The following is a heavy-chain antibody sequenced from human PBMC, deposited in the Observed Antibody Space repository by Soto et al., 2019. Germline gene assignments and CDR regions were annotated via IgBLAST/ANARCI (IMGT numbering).Heavy chain of an antibody. CDR3: AGAVIRGYYYYGMDV. D-gene: IGHD3-22*01. CDR2: ISGSGGST. J-gene: IGHJ6*02. V-gene: IGHV3-23*01. CDR1: GFTFSSYA. Sequence: EVQLLESGGGLVQPGGSLRLSCAASGFTFSSYAMSWVRQAPGKGLEWVSAISGSGGSTYYADSVKGRFTISRDNAKNSLYLQMNSLRAEDTAVYYCAGAVIRGYYYYGMDVWGQGTTVTVSS.